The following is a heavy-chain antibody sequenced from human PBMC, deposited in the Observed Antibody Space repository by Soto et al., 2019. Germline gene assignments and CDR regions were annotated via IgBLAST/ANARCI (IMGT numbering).Heavy chain of an antibody. CDR1: GGSISSYY. V-gene: IGHV4-59*01. J-gene: IGHJ5*02. CDR2: IYYSGST. D-gene: IGHD2-15*01. Sequence: QVQLQESGPGLVKPSETLSLTCTVSGGSISSYYWSWIRQPRGKGLEWIGYIYYSGSTNYNPSLKSRVTVSVDTSKNQFSLKLSSVTAADTAVYYCAREGYCSGGSCYWDNWFDPWGQGTLVTVSS. CDR3: AREGYCSGGSCYWDNWFDP.